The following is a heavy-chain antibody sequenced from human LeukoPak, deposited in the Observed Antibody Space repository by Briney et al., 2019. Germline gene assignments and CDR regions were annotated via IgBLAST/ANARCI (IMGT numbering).Heavy chain of an antibody. CDR2: INHSGST. Sequence: SETLSLTCAVYGGSFSGYYWSWIRQPPGKGLEWIGEINHSGSTNYNPSLKSRVTISVDTSKNQFSLKLSSVTAADTAVYYCARDLFSGSYCFHYWGQGTLVTVSS. CDR1: GGSFSGYY. J-gene: IGHJ4*02. V-gene: IGHV4-34*01. D-gene: IGHD1-26*01. CDR3: ARDLFSGSYCFHY.